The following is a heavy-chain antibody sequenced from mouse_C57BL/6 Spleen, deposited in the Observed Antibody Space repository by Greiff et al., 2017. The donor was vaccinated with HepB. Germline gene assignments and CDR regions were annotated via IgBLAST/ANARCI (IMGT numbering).Heavy chain of an antibody. D-gene: IGHD2-10*01. J-gene: IGHJ3*01. CDR1: GYTFTDYN. Sequence: EVQLQQSGPELVKPGASVKIPCKASGYTFTDYNMDWVKQSHGKSLEWIGDINPNNGGTIYNQKFKGKATLTVDKSSSTAYMELRSLTSEDTAVYYCARRAYYGMRNFFAYWGQGTLVTVSA. V-gene: IGHV1-18*01. CDR2: INPNNGGT. CDR3: ARRAYYGMRNFFAY.